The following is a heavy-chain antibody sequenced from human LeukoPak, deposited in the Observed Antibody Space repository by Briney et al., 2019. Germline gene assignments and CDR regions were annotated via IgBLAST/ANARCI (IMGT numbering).Heavy chain of an antibody. Sequence: SETLSLTCAVYGGSFSGYYWSWIRQSPGKGLEWIGEINHSGSTIYNPSLKSRITISVDTSKNQFSLKLRSVTAADTAVYYCARVLPGDYVWYFDYWGQGTLVTVSS. CDR3: ARVLPGDYVWYFDY. CDR2: INHSGST. D-gene: IGHD3-16*01. V-gene: IGHV4-34*01. CDR1: GGSFSGYY. J-gene: IGHJ4*02.